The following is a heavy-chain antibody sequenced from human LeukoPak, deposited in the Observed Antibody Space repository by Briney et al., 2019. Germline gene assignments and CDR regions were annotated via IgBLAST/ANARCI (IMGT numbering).Heavy chain of an antibody. J-gene: IGHJ4*02. CDR3: ARDPANTPETWDFDY. V-gene: IGHV1-69*05. CDR1: GGTFSSYA. CDR2: IIPIFGTA. Sequence: SVKVSCKASGGTFSSYAISWVRQAPGQGLEWMGGIIPIFGTANYAQKFQGRVTITTDESTSTAYMELSSLRSEDTAVYYCARDPANTPETWDFDYWSQGALVTVSS.